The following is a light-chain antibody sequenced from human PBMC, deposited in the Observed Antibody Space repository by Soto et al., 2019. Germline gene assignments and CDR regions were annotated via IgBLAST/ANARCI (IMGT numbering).Light chain of an antibody. CDR2: DTF. CDR3: QEYGSSSVFT. V-gene: IGKV3-20*01. CDR1: ESVSNSY. J-gene: IGKJ3*01. Sequence: EVVLTQSPGTLSLSPGERATLSCRVSESVSNSYLAWYQQKPGQAPRLLIYDTFSRATGIPDRFSGSGSGTDFTLTVTRLEPEDFAVYYCQEYGSSSVFTFGPGTKVDI.